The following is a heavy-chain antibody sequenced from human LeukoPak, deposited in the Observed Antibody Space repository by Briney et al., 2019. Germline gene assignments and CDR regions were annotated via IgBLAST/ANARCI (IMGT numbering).Heavy chain of an antibody. D-gene: IGHD2-21*02. J-gene: IGHJ4*02. V-gene: IGHV3-48*03. Sequence: PGGSLRLSCAASGFTFSSYEMNWVRQAPGKGLEWVSYISSSGSTIYYADSVKGRFTISRDNAKNSLYLQMNSLKTEDTAVYYCTHTVVMTAIPGGDYWGQGTLVTVSS. CDR3: THTVVMTAIPGGDY. CDR2: ISSSGSTI. CDR1: GFTFSSYE.